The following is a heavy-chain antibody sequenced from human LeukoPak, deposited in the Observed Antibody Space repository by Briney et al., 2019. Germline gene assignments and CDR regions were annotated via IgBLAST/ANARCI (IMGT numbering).Heavy chain of an antibody. CDR1: GFTVNSNY. CDR3: ARSSSDSNGYYPYHFDY. J-gene: IGHJ2*01. D-gene: IGHD3-22*01. Sequence: SGGSLRLSCAASGFTVNSNYMSWVRQAPGKGLEWVSVIYSGGSTYYADSVKGRFTISRDNSKNTLYLQMNSLRAEDTAVYYCARSSSDSNGYYPYHFDYWVRGPLVTVSS. V-gene: IGHV3-53*01. CDR2: IYSGGST.